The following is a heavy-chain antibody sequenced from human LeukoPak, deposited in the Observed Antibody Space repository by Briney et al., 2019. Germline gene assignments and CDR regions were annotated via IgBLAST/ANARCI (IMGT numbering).Heavy chain of an antibody. V-gene: IGHV4-61*03. Sequence: PSETPSLTCTVSGDSVSNGNYYWSWLRQPPGKALEWIGYIYYTENTYYNPSLEGRVTISVDTSRNHFSVKLSSVTAADTAVYYCARSQNYYGSGDYWSQGTLVTVSS. J-gene: IGHJ4*02. CDR2: IYYTENT. D-gene: IGHD3-10*01. CDR3: ARSQNYYGSGDY. CDR1: GDSVSNGNYY.